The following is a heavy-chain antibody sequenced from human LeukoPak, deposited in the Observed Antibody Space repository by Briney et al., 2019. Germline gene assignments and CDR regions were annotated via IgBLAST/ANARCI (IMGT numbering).Heavy chain of an antibody. J-gene: IGHJ6*02. CDR1: GYTFTSYD. V-gene: IGHV1-8*01. D-gene: IGHD2-15*01. Sequence: ASVKVSCKASGYTFTSYDINWVRQATGQGLEWMGWMNPNSGNTGYAQKFQGRVTMTRNTSISTAYMELSSLRSEDTAVYYCARPGATYCSGGSCYSNYYYGMDVWGQGTTVTVSS. CDR3: ARPGATYCSGGSCYSNYYYGMDV. CDR2: MNPNSGNT.